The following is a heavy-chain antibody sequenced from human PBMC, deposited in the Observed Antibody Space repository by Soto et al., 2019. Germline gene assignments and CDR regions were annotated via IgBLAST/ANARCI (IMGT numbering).Heavy chain of an antibody. D-gene: IGHD2-21*02. Sequence: ASVKVSCKASGYTFTSYYMLWVRQAPGQGLEWMGWINPNSGGTNYAQKFQGRVTMTRDTSTSTLYMELTSLTSDDTAIYYCARGGHVVVVTAALDYWGQGTLVTVSS. J-gene: IGHJ4*02. CDR3: ARGGHVVVVTAALDY. CDR2: INPNSGGT. V-gene: IGHV1-2*02. CDR1: GYTFTSYY.